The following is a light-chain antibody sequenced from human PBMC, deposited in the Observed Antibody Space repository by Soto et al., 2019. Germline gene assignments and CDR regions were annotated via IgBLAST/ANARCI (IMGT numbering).Light chain of an antibody. J-gene: IGKJ1*01. CDR1: QSVSSN. CDR3: QQYGSPGT. V-gene: IGKV3-20*01. Sequence: EILMTQSPATLSVSPGERATLSCRASQSVSSNLAWYQQKPGQAPRLLIYGASSRATGIPDSLSGSASGTEFPLTISRLAPEDSAVYYCQQYGSPGTFGHGTKVDI. CDR2: GAS.